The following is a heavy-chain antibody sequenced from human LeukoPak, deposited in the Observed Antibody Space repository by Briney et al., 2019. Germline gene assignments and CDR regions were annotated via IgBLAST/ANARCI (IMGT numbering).Heavy chain of an antibody. CDR1: GFTFSSFW. V-gene: IGHV3-7*03. J-gene: IGHJ4*02. Sequence: GGSLRLSCAASGFTFSSFWMSWVRQAPGKGLEWVANIKQDGSAKFYVDSVKGRFTISRDNAKNSLYLQMNSLRAEDTAVYYCARCSPYYYDSSGYPLDYWGQGTLVTVSS. D-gene: IGHD3-22*01. CDR3: ARCSPYYYDSSGYPLDY. CDR2: IKQDGSAK.